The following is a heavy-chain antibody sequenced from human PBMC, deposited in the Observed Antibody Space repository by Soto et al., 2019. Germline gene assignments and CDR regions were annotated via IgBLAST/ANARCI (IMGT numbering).Heavy chain of an antibody. V-gene: IGHV3-11*01. Sequence: GGSLILSCAASGFTFSYYYMSWIRQAPGKGLEWVSYISSSGSTIYYADSVKGRFTISRDNAKNSLYLQMNSLRAEDTAVYYCARKAHGNDYSIGVDGYYYYGMDVWGQGTTVTVSS. CDR3: ARKAHGNDYSIGVDGYYYYGMDV. J-gene: IGHJ6*02. CDR1: GFTFSYYY. CDR2: ISSSGSTI. D-gene: IGHD4-4*01.